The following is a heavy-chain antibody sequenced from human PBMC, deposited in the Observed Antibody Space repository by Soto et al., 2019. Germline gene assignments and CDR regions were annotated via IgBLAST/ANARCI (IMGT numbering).Heavy chain of an antibody. CDR2: ISGGSSVT. V-gene: IGHV3-23*01. Sequence: GGSLRLSCTASGFTFSDYAMTRVRQAPGKGLEWVSTISGGSSVTYHGDSVKGRFTISRDNAKKTLFLQLNRLSAEDTATYYCAKVLSKNYYYPFDFWGQGTQVTVSS. CDR1: GFTFSDYA. CDR3: AKVLSKNYYYPFDF. J-gene: IGHJ4*02. D-gene: IGHD3-10*01.